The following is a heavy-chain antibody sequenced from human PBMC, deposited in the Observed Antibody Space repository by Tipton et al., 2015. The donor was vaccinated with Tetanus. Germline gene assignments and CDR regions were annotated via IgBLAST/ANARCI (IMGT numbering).Heavy chain of an antibody. CDR3: AKDRRGGYSFYYGMDV. V-gene: IGHV3-30*15. Sequence: SLRLSCAASGFTFSHFALHWVRQAPDGGLEWVAVISHDGAKEFYADSVKGRFTVSRDNSKSTLYLQMSSLRGEDTAIYYCAKDRRGGYSFYYGMDVWGQGTTVTVSS. CDR1: GFTFSHFA. CDR2: ISHDGAKE. D-gene: IGHD3-22*01. J-gene: IGHJ6*02.